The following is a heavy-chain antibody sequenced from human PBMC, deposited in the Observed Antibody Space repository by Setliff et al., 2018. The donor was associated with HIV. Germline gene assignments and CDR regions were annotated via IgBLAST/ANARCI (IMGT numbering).Heavy chain of an antibody. CDR2: IYYSGNT. CDR3: ATCRHRPSNWFDP. V-gene: IGHV4-39*07. CDR1: GGPISSSTYF. J-gene: IGHJ5*02. Sequence: SETLSLTCSVSGGPISSSTYFWDWIRQPPGKGLEWIGSIYYSGNTYYNPSLKSRVTISVDRSGNQFSLRLTSVTAADTAVYYCATCRHRPSNWFDPWGQGTVVTVSS.